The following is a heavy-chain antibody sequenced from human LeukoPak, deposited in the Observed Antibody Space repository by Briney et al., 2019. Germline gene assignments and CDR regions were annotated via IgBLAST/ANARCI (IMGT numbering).Heavy chain of an antibody. CDR3: ARDSSSINYYYYYMDV. CDR1: GGTFSSYA. J-gene: IGHJ6*03. D-gene: IGHD6-6*01. V-gene: IGHV1-69*05. CDR2: IIPIFGTA. Sequence: ASVTVSCKASGGTFSSYAISWVRQAPGQGLEWMGGIIPIFGTANYAQKFQGRVTITTDESTSTAYMELSSLRSEDTAVYYCARDSSSINYYYYYMDVWGKGTTVTVSS.